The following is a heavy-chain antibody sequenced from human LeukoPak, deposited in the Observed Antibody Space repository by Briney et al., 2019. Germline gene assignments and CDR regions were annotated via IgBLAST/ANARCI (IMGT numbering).Heavy chain of an antibody. Sequence: GGSLRLSCAASGFTFSSYSMNWVRQAPGKGLEWVSGISGSDGSTNYADSVKGRFTISRENSKNTLYLQMNSLRAEDTAVYYCARRAGAYSHPYDYWGQGTLVTVSS. V-gene: IGHV3-23*01. CDR2: ISGSDGST. J-gene: IGHJ4*02. D-gene: IGHD4/OR15-4a*01. CDR3: ARRAGAYSHPYDY. CDR1: GFTFSSYS.